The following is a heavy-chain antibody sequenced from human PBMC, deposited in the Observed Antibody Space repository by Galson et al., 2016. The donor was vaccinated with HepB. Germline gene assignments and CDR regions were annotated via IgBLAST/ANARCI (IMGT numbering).Heavy chain of an antibody. D-gene: IGHD2-15*01. CDR3: ARHEWGYGSGGSCHAFDY. CDR2: IDPSDSYT. J-gene: IGHJ4*02. CDR1: GYSFTNYW. Sequence: QSGAEVKKPGESLRISCKGSGYSFTNYWISWVRQMPGKGLEWMGRIDPSDSYTNYSPSFQGHVTISADRSISTAYLQWSRLKASDTAMYYCARHEWGYGSGGSCHAFDYWGQGTLVTVSS. V-gene: IGHV5-10-1*01.